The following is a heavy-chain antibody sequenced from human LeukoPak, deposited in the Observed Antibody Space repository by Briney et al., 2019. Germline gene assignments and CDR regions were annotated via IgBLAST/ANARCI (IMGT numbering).Heavy chain of an antibody. J-gene: IGHJ3*02. CDR3: ARHGPEWRPGQDAFDI. CDR2: IYYSGST. CDR1: GGSISSSSYY. Sequence: SETLSLTCTVSGGSISSSSYYWGWIRQPPGKGLEWIGSIYYSGSTYYNPSLKSRVTISVDTSKNQFSLKLSSVTAADTAVYYCARHGPEWRPGQDAFDIWGQGTMVTVSS. V-gene: IGHV4-39*01. D-gene: IGHD3-3*01.